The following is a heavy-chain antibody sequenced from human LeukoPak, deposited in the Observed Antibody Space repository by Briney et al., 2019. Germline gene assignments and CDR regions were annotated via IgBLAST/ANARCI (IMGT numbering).Heavy chain of an antibody. CDR1: GGSISSGIYY. CDR2: IYYSGNT. D-gene: IGHD6-13*01. CDR3: ARHVPQQLPPKAFDY. J-gene: IGHJ4*02. V-gene: IGHV4-39*01. Sequence: PSETLSLTCTASGGSISSGIYYWGWIRQPPGKRLEWIGSIYYSGNTYYNPSLKSRVTISVDTSKNQLSLKLNSVTAADTAVYYCARHVPQQLPPKAFDYWGQRTLVTVSS.